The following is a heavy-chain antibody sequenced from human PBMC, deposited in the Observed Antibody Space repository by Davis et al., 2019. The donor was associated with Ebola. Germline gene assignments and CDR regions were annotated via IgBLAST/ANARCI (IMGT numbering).Heavy chain of an antibody. CDR3: ARVNLWSRGWGMDV. V-gene: IGHV3-11*04. Sequence: GESLKTPCAAPGFTFSDYAMSWARQRPGKGLEWLSYISSGGVTTYYAESVEGRFSSSRDNAKNSLLLQMNSLRDEDTAVYYCARVNLWSRGWGMDVWGKGTTVIVSS. J-gene: IGHJ6*03. CDR2: ISSGGVTT. CDR1: GFTFSDYA. D-gene: IGHD2-21*01.